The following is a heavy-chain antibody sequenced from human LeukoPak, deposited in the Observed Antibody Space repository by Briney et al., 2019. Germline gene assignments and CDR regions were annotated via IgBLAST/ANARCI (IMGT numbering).Heavy chain of an antibody. Sequence: ASVKVSCKASGYTFTGYYMHWVRQAPGQGLEWMGWINPNGGGTNYAQKFQGRVTMTRDTSISTAYMELSRLRSDDTAVYYCARELAYYGSGSYSVFDYWGQGTLVTVSS. CDR3: ARELAYYGSGSYSVFDY. CDR1: GYTFTGYY. J-gene: IGHJ4*02. CDR2: INPNGGGT. V-gene: IGHV1-2*02. D-gene: IGHD3-10*01.